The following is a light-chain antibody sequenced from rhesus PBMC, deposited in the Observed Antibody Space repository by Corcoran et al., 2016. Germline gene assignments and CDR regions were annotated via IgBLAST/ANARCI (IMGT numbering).Light chain of an antibody. CDR1: QRVGSS. CDR3: QKYNRSPST. Sequence: QVILTQSPATLSLSPGERATLSCRASQRVGSSLAWYQQKPGQAPRVLIYGATTRATGIPDRFSGSGSGTEVTLTISSLEPEDFAVYYCQKYNRSPSTLGQGTKVEIK. J-gene: IGKJ2*01. CDR2: GAT. V-gene: IGKV3-53*02.